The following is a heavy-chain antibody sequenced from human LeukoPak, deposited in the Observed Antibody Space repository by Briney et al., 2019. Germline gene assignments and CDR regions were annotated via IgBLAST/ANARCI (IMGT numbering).Heavy chain of an antibody. CDR3: AKDFCSTSCYEAY. CDR1: GFTFSHYG. CDR2: IRHDGNSK. J-gene: IGHJ4*02. Sequence: GGSLRLSCAASGFTFSHYGMHWVRQAPGRALEWVAFIRHDGNSKHYADSVTGRFTISRDNSKNTLYLQMNSLRPEDTAVYYYAKDFCSTSCYEAYWGQGTLVTVSS. D-gene: IGHD2-2*01. V-gene: IGHV3-30*02.